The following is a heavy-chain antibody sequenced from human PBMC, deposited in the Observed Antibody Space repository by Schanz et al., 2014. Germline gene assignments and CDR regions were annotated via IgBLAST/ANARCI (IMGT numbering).Heavy chain of an antibody. CDR1: GFNFGDYY. CDR2: INPDGSGK. D-gene: IGHD4-17*01. Sequence: EVQLGESGGGLVQSGGSLRLSCAASGFNFGDYYMTWVRQAPGKGLESVAKINPDGSGKYYVVSVEGRFTISRDNAKNALYLQMNSLRAEDTAVYYCVRDTDYHFDYWGQGTLVTVSS. V-gene: IGHV3-7*01. J-gene: IGHJ4*02. CDR3: VRDTDYHFDY.